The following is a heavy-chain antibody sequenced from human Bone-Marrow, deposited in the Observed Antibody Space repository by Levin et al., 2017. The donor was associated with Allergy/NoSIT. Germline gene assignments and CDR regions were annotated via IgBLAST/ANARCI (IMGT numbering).Heavy chain of an antibody. Sequence: GGSLRLSCAASGFTFSSYAMHWVRQAPGKGLEWVAVISYDGSNKYYADSVKGRFTISRDNSKNTLYLQMNSLRAEDTAVYNCARAGFLEGTFDYWGQGTLVTVSS. CDR3: ARAGFLEGTFDY. J-gene: IGHJ4*02. CDR1: GFTFSSYA. D-gene: IGHD3-3*01. V-gene: IGHV3-30*04. CDR2: ISYDGSNK.